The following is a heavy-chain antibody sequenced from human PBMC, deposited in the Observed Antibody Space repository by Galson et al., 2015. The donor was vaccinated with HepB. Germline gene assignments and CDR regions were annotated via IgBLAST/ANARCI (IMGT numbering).Heavy chain of an antibody. Sequence: SVKVSCKASGGTFSSYAISWVRQAPGQGLEWMGRIIPILGIANYAQKFQGRVTITADKSTSTAYMELSSLRSEDTAVYYCARGYCSGGSCRPDYWGQGTLVTVSS. CDR2: IIPILGIA. CDR3: ARGYCSGGSCRPDY. V-gene: IGHV1-69*04. CDR1: GGTFSSYA. D-gene: IGHD2-15*01. J-gene: IGHJ4*02.